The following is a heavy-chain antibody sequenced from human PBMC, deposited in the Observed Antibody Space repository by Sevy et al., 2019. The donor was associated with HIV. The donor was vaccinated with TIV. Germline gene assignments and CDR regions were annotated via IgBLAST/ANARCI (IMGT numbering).Heavy chain of an antibody. V-gene: IGHV3-48*02. Sequence: GGSLRLSCAASGFTFSSYSMNWVRQAPGKGLEWVSYISSSSSTIYYADSVKGRFTISRDNAKNSLYLQMNSLRDEDTAVYYCARSHCSSTSCYAYYYHGMDVWGQGTTVTVSS. J-gene: IGHJ6*02. CDR2: ISSSSSTI. D-gene: IGHD2-2*01. CDR3: ARSHCSSTSCYAYYYHGMDV. CDR1: GFTFSSYS.